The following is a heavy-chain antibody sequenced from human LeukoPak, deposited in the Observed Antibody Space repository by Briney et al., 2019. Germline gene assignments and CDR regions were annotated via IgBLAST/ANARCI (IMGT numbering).Heavy chain of an antibody. V-gene: IGHV5-51*01. J-gene: IGHJ4*02. Sequence: GESLKISCKGSGYGFNSYWIGWVRQMPGKVLEWMGIIYPRDSDTRYSPSFQGQVTISADRSIATAYLQWSSLKASDTAMYYCARGSDRGYNYGFDYWGQGTLVTVSS. D-gene: IGHD5-18*01. CDR2: IYPRDSDT. CDR1: GYGFNSYW. CDR3: ARGSDRGYNYGFDY.